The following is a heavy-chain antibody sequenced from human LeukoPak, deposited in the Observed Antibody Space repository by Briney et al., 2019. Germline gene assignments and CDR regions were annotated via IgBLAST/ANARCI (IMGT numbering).Heavy chain of an antibody. Sequence: GGSLRLSCAASGFTFSDYYMSWIRQAPGKGLEWVSYISSSGSTIYYGDSVKGRFTISRDNAKNSLYLQMSSLRAEDTAVYYCARGLITMVRGVMAYWGQGTLVTVSS. J-gene: IGHJ4*02. CDR2: ISSSGSTI. D-gene: IGHD3-10*01. V-gene: IGHV3-11*04. CDR3: ARGLITMVRGVMAY. CDR1: GFTFSDYY.